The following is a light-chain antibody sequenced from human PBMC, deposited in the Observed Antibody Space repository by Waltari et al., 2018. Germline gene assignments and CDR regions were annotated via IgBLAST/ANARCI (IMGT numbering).Light chain of an antibody. J-gene: IGKJ1*01. CDR3: QQYGSSTWT. CDR2: GAS. Sequence: EIVLTQSPGTLSLSPGERVPLPCRASQSASSTYLAWYQQKPGQAPRLLIYGASSRATGIPDRFSGSGSGTDFTLTISRLEPEDFAVYYCQQYGSSTWTFGQGTKVEIK. V-gene: IGKV3-20*01. CDR1: QSASSTY.